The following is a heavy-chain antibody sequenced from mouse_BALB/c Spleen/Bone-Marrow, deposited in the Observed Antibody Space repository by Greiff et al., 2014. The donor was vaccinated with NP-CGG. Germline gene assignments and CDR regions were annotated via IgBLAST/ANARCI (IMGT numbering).Heavy chain of an antibody. CDR1: GFTFNDTY. CDR3: ARYRLGTYFDY. CDR2: INTANGNT. Sequence: EVKLVESGAELVKPGASVKLSCTASGFTFNDTYMHWVRQTPEKGLEWIGRINTANGNTKYEAKFQGKATITADTSSNTAYLQLSSLTSEDTAVYYCARYRLGTYFDYWGQGTTLTVSS. D-gene: IGHD2-14*01. V-gene: IGHV14-3*02. J-gene: IGHJ2*01.